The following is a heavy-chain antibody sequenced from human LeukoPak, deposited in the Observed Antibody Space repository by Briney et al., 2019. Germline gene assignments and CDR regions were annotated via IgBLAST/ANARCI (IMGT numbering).Heavy chain of an antibody. CDR2: ISGSGGST. CDR3: AISPAAGPFPPNY. V-gene: IGHV3-23*01. Sequence: GGSLRLSCAASGFTFSSYAMSWVRQAPGKGLEWVSAISGSGGSTYYADSVKGRFTISRDNSKNTLYLQMNSLRAEDTAVYYCAISPAAGPFPPNYWGQGTLVTVPS. J-gene: IGHJ4*02. D-gene: IGHD6-13*01. CDR1: GFTFSSYA.